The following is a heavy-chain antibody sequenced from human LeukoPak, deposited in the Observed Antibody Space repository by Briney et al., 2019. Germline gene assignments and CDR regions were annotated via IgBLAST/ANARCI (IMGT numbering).Heavy chain of an antibody. J-gene: IGHJ4*02. D-gene: IGHD1-1*01. CDR1: GGSNSRSSNY. V-gene: IGHV4-39*07. CDR3: ATTTIRLGY. Sequence: SETLSLTCTVSGGSNSRSSNYWGWIRQSPGKGLEWIGSIYYSGSTYYNPSLKSRVTISMDTSKNQFSLKLSSVTAADTAVYYCATTTIRLGYWGQGTLVTVSS. CDR2: IYYSGST.